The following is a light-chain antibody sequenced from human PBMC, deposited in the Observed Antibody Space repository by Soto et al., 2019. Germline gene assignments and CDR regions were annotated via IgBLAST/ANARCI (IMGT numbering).Light chain of an antibody. CDR1: QSVSSSY. V-gene: IGKV3-20*01. J-gene: IGKJ5*01. CDR2: GAS. Sequence: EMVLTQSPGTLSLSPGERATLSCRAIQSVSSSYLAWYQQKPGQAPRLLIYGASSRATGIPDRFSGSGSGTDFTLTISRLEPEDFAVYYCQQYGRSPPITFGQGTRLEIK. CDR3: QQYGRSPPIT.